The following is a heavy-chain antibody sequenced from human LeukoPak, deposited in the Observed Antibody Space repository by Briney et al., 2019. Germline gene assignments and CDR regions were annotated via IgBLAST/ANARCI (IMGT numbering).Heavy chain of an antibody. CDR2: ISHSGST. CDR3: ARGLDYGDYGWNWFDP. CDR1: GGSFSGYY. J-gene: IGHJ5*02. V-gene: IGHV4-34*01. D-gene: IGHD4-17*01. Sequence: PSETLSLTCAVYGGSFSGYYWSWIRQPPGKGLEWIGEISHSGSTNYNPSLKSRVTISVDTSKNQFSLKLSSVTAADTAVYYCARGLDYGDYGWNWFDPWGQGTLVTVSS.